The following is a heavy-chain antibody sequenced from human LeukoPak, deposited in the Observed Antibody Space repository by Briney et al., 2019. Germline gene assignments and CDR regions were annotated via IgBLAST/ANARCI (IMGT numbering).Heavy chain of an antibody. CDR3: AKVPRLYIDMDV. Sequence: GGSLRLSCAASGFTFSSYAMSWVRQAPGKGLEWVSAISGSGGSTYYADSVKRRFTISRDNSKNTLYLQMNSLRAEDTAVYYFAKVPRLYIDMDVWGKGTTVTVSS. V-gene: IGHV3-23*01. CDR1: GFTFSSYA. D-gene: IGHD1-14*01. CDR2: ISGSGGST. J-gene: IGHJ6*03.